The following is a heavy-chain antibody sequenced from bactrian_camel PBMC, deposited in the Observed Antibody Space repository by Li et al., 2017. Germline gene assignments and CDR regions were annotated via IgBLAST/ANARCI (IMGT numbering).Heavy chain of an antibody. CDR2: IYSGGVSK. CDR3: AAGPGNLGFDILSPGRYSY. Sequence: VQLVESGGGSVQAGGSLRLSCTHSGYTSSRHCMGWFRQAPGRGLEWVSSIYSGGVSKYYADTAKGRFTVSRDSSSNTITLQMNSLKPEDTAVYFCAAGPGNLGFDILSPGRYSYWGQGTQVTVS. V-gene: IGHV3S40*01. CDR1: GYTSSRHC. D-gene: IGHD5*01. J-gene: IGHJ4*01.